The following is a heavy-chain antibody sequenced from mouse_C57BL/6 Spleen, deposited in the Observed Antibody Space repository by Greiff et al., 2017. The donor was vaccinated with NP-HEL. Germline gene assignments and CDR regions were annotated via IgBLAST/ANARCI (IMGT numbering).Heavy chain of an antibody. D-gene: IGHD4-1*01. J-gene: IGHJ4*01. Sequence: EVQGVESGGGLVKPGGSLKLSCAASGFTFSSYTMSWVRQTPEKRLEWVATISGGGGNTYYPDSVKGRFTISRDNAKNTLYLQMSSLRSEDTALYYCARVTGTGAMDYWGQGTSVTVSS. V-gene: IGHV5-9*01. CDR1: GFTFSSYT. CDR2: ISGGGGNT. CDR3: ARVTGTGAMDY.